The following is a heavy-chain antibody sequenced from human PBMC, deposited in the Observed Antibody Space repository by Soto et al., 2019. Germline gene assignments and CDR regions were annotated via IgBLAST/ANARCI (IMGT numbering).Heavy chain of an antibody. D-gene: IGHD3-10*01. J-gene: IGHJ5*02. V-gene: IGHV1-18*01. CDR3: ARDADYYYGSGSDNRFDP. CDR1: GYTFTSYG. CDR2: ISAYNGNT. Sequence: QVQLVQSGAEVKKPGASVKVSCRASGYTFTSYGISWVRQAPGQGLEWMGWISAYNGNTNYAQKLQGRVTMTTDTSTSTGYMEVRSLRSDDTAVYYCARDADYYYGSGSDNRFDPWGQGTLVTVSS.